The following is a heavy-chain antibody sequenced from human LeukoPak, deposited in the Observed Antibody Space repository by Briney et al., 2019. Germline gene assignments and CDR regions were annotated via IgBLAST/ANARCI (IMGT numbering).Heavy chain of an antibody. CDR1: GGSFSGYY. CDR3: ARQLPYGDFFDY. D-gene: IGHD4-17*01. V-gene: IGHV4-34*01. CDR2: INHSGST. J-gene: IGHJ4*02. Sequence: SSETLSLTCAVYGGSFSGYYWSWIRLPPGKGLEWIGEINHSGSTNYNPSLKSRVTISVDTSKNQFSLKLSSVTAADTAVYYCARQLPYGDFFDYWGQGTLVTVSS.